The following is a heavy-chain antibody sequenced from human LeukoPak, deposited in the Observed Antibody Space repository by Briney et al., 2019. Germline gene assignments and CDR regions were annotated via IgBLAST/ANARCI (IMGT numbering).Heavy chain of an antibody. CDR3: ARGRRKWELLRHNWFDP. Sequence: SETLSLTCTVSGGSISSYYWSWIRQPPGKGLEWIGEINHSGSTNYNPSLKSRVTISVDTSKNQFSLKLSSVTAADTAVYYCARGRRKWELLRHNWFDPWGQGTLVTVSS. J-gene: IGHJ5*02. CDR2: INHSGST. CDR1: GGSISSYY. V-gene: IGHV4-34*01. D-gene: IGHD1-26*01.